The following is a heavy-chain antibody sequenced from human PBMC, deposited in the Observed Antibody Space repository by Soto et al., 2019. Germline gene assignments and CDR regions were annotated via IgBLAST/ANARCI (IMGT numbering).Heavy chain of an antibody. CDR1: GYTFTSYY. D-gene: IGHD3-3*01. J-gene: IGHJ5*02. Sequence: ASVKVSCKASGYTFTSYYMHWVRQAPGQGLEWMGIINPSDGSTSYAQKFQGRVTMTTDTSTSTAYMELRSLRSDDTAVYYCARDGLRFLEWLSHKNWFDPWGQGTLVTVSS. CDR2: INPSDGST. CDR3: ARDGLRFLEWLSHKNWFDP. V-gene: IGHV1-46*01.